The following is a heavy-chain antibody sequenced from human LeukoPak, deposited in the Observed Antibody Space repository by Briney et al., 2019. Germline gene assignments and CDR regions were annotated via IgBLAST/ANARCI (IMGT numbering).Heavy chain of an antibody. Sequence: GGSLRLSCAASRFTFSDYYMSWVRQAPGKGLEWISYISSTGATIHYADSVKGRFTVSRDNANSSLYLQLNSLRAEDTAFYHCVRVVGGWLGDKTYDYWGQGTLVTVSS. D-gene: IGHD1-26*01. J-gene: IGHJ4*02. CDR2: ISSTGATI. CDR1: RFTFSDYY. V-gene: IGHV3-11*01. CDR3: VRVVGGWLGDKTYDY.